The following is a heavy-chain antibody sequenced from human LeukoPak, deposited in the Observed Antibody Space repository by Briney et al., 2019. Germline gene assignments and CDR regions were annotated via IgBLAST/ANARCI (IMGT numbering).Heavy chain of an antibody. CDR3: ARSRYYDSSAYYYSFDC. V-gene: IGHV3-48*03. J-gene: IGHJ4*02. CDR2: ISSSGSTI. CDR1: GFTLSSYE. Sequence: GGSLRLSCAASGFTLSSYEMIWVRQAPGKGLEWVSYISSSGSTIYYADSVKGRFTISRDNAKNSLYLQMNSLRAEDTAVYYCARSRYYDSSAYYYSFDCWRQGTLVTVSS. D-gene: IGHD3-22*01.